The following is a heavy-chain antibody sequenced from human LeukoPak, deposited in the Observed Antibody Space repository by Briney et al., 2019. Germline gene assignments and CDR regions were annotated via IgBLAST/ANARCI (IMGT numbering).Heavy chain of an antibody. J-gene: IGHJ4*02. Sequence: GVSLRLSCAASEFIFSDYDMGWVRQAPGKGLEWVSTIDKTTYPTFYADSVKGRFTISRDNSKNTLYLQMNSLRTEDTAVYFCAKFEGATIPGWFNDYWGQGILVTVSS. CDR1: EFIFSDYD. V-gene: IGHV3-23*05. CDR3: AKFEGATIPGWFNDY. CDR2: IDKTTYPT. D-gene: IGHD6-19*01.